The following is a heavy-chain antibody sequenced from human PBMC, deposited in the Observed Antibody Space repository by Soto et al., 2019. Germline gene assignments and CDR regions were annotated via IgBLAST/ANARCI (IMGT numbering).Heavy chain of an antibody. CDR1: GYTFTSYG. V-gene: IGHV1-18*01. J-gene: IGHJ5*02. CDR2: ISAYNGNT. D-gene: IGHD3-3*01. CDR3: ARRVGFLGRDWFDP. Sequence: ASVKVSCKASGYTFTSYGISWVRQAPGQGLEWMGWISAYNGNTNYAQKLQGRVTMTIDTSTSTAYMELRSLRSDDTAVYYCARRVGFLGRDWFDPWGQGTLVTVSS.